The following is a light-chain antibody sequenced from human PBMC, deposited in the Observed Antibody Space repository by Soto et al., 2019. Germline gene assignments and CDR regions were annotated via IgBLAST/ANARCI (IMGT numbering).Light chain of an antibody. CDR1: SSNIGSYY. J-gene: IGLJ3*02. CDR3: AAWDDSLSGWV. Sequence: QSVLTQPPSASGTPGQRVTISCSGSSSNIGSYYVYWYQQLPGTAPKLLIYRNNQRPSGVPDRFSGSKSVTSASLAISGLLSEDEADDYCAAWDDSLSGWVFGGGTKLTVL. CDR2: RNN. V-gene: IGLV1-47*01.